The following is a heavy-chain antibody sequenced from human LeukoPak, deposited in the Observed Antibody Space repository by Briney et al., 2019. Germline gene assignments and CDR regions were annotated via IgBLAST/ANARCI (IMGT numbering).Heavy chain of an antibody. CDR2: IYYSGST. J-gene: IGHJ4*02. D-gene: IGHD2-8*01. V-gene: IGHV4-39*01. Sequence: SETLSLTCIVSGGSISSTTYYWGWIRQPPGKGLEWIGSIYYSGSTWYNPSLKSRVTVSADTSKNQFSLKLTSVTAADTAVYYRARDRACSNGVCSYFDYWGQGTVVTVSS. CDR1: GGSISSTTYY. CDR3: ARDRACSNGVCSYFDY.